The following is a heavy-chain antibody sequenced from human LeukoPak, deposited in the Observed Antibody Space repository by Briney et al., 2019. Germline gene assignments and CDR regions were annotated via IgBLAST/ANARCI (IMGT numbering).Heavy chain of an antibody. V-gene: IGHV3-23*01. J-gene: IGHJ6*02. Sequence: GGSLRLSCAASGFTFSSYAMSWVRQAPGKGLEWVSAISGSGGSTYYADSVKGRFTIPRDNSKNTLYLQMNSLRAEDTAVYYCARTFSPHQYYDFWSGYYYYGMDVWGQGTTVTVSS. CDR3: ARTFSPHQYYDFWSGYYYYGMDV. CDR2: ISGSGGST. CDR1: GFTFSSYA. D-gene: IGHD3-3*01.